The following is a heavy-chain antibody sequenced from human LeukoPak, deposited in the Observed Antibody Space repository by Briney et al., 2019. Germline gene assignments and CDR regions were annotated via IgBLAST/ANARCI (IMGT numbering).Heavy chain of an antibody. CDR1: GGSISSYY. J-gene: IGHJ4*02. V-gene: IGHV4-59*01. CDR3: ARHKYGSWSYFDY. CDR2: IYYSGST. Sequence: PSETLSLTCTVSGGSISSYYWSWLRQPPGKGLEWIGYIYYSGSTNYNPSLKSRVTISVDTSKNQFSLKLSSVTAADTAVYYCARHKYGSWSYFDYWGQGTLVTVSS. D-gene: IGHD3-10*01.